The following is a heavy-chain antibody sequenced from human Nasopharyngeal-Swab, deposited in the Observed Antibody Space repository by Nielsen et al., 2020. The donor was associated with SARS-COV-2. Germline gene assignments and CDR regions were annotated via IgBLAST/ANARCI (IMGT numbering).Heavy chain of an antibody. CDR1: GLTFDDYA. CDR3: AKGPYYYDTAGAFDI. D-gene: IGHD3-22*01. Sequence: GGSLRLSCAASGLTFDDYAMHWVRQAPGKGLEWVSGISWNSGSIGYADSVKGRFTISRDNAKNSLYLQMNSLRAEDTALYYCAKGPYYYDTAGAFDIWGQGTMVTVSS. CDR2: ISWNSGSI. V-gene: IGHV3-9*01. J-gene: IGHJ3*02.